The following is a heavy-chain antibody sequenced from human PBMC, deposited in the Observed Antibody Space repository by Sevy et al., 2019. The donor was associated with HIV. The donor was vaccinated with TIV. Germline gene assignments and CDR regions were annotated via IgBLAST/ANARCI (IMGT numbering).Heavy chain of an antibody. V-gene: IGHV3-30-3*01. D-gene: IGHD5-18*01. J-gene: IGHJ4*02. CDR1: GFTFSSYA. Sequence: GGSLRLSCAASGFTFSSYAMHWVRPAPGKGLEWVAVVSYDGSNKYYADSVKGRFTISRDNSKNTLYLQMNSLRAEDTAVYYCAREGYSYGNDYWGQGTLVTVSS. CDR2: VSYDGSNK. CDR3: AREGYSYGNDY.